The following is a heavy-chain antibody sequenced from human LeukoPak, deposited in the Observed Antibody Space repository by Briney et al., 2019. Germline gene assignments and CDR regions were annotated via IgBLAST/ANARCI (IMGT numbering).Heavy chain of an antibody. Sequence: PGGSLRLSCVAAGFTVTRNYMSWVRQAPAKGLECVSVIYSGGSTFYADSVKGRFTVSRDTSKNTLYLQMNSLRAEDTAVYHCARIANYYDSSGYYDYWGQGTLVTVSS. V-gene: IGHV3-66*01. CDR1: GFTVTRNY. CDR2: IYSGGST. D-gene: IGHD3-22*01. J-gene: IGHJ4*02. CDR3: ARIANYYDSSGYYDY.